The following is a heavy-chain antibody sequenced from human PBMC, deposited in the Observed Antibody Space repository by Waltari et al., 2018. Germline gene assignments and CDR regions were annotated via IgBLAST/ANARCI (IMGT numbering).Heavy chain of an antibody. CDR1: GYTFKSYA. V-gene: IGHV1-18*01. D-gene: IGHD2-8*01. J-gene: IGHJ4*02. Sequence: VQLVQSETDVKKRGASVMVSCKTSGYTFKSYAFSGVRQAPGQGLEWMGWVSGYNGDTFYAQNFQDRLTMTTETSTTTTYMELRNLRSDDTAIYYCARVSTNNGPGDLDYWGQGTLVTVSA. CDR3: ARVSTNNGPGDLDY. CDR2: VSGYNGDT.